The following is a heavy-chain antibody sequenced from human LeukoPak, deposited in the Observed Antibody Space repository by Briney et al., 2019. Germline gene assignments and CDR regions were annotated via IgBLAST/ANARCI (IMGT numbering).Heavy chain of an antibody. V-gene: IGHV1-58*01. CDR1: GFTFTSSA. Sequence: TSVKVSCKASGFTFTSSAVQWVRQARGQRLEWIGWIVVGSGNTNYAQKFQERVTITRDMSTNTAYMELSSLRSEDSAVYYCAADQFGYYYGSGNYPWGQGTLVTVSS. J-gene: IGHJ5*02. CDR3: AADQFGYYYGSGNYP. D-gene: IGHD3-10*01. CDR2: IVVGSGNT.